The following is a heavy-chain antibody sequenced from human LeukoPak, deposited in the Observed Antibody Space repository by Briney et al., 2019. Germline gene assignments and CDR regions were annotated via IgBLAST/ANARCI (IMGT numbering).Heavy chain of an antibody. CDR3: ARPLSAMNYFDY. CDR2: VYYTGST. J-gene: IGHJ4*02. Sequence: SETLSLTCTVSGGSISGYYWSWIRQPPGKGLEWIGSVYYTGSTYYNPPLKSRVTISEDTSKNHFSLKLSSVTAADTAVYYCARPLSAMNYFDYWGQGTLVTVSS. CDR1: GGSISGYY. V-gene: IGHV4-39*02.